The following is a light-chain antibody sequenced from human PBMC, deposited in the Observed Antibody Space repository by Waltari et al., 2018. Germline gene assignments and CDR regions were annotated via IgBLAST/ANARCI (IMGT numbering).Light chain of an antibody. CDR2: AAS. Sequence: EVVLTQSPGTLSLSPGERATLSCRASQSVGKYIVWYQQRPGQAPRLLIYAASTRATGIPDMFSGSGSGTDFSLTISRLEPEDFAVYYCQNHERLPATFGQGTKVEI. V-gene: IGKV3-20*01. CDR3: QNHERLPAT. J-gene: IGKJ1*01. CDR1: QSVGKY.